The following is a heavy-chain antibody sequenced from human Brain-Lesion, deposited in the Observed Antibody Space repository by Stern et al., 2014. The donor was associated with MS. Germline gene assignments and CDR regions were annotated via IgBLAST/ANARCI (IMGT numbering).Heavy chain of an antibody. CDR2: IHPSGSA. Sequence: QVQLVQSGPGLVKPSQTLSLTCTVSGGSISSGSDYWSWHRQPAGKGLEGIGRIHPSGSAFYTPSLKSRVTISTDTSMNQFSLELNSATAADTAIYYCASGYRIFDYWGQGILVTVSS. J-gene: IGHJ4*02. V-gene: IGHV4-61*02. CDR1: GGSISSGSDY. D-gene: IGHD5-18*01. CDR3: ASGYRIFDY.